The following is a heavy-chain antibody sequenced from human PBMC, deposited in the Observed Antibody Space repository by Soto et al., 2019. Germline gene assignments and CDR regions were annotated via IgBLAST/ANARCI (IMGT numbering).Heavy chain of an antibody. D-gene: IGHD6-13*01. CDR3: ARGPRHIAAAGTLDY. J-gene: IGHJ4*02. CDR2: IIPIFGTA. V-gene: IGHV1-69*01. Sequence: QVQLVQSGAEVRKPGSSVKVSCTASGGTFSSYAISWVRQAPGQGLEWMGVIIPIFGTANYAQKFQGRVMITEDESTRTAYMELSSLRSEDTAVYYCARGPRHIAAAGTLDYWGQGTLVTVSS. CDR1: GGTFSSYA.